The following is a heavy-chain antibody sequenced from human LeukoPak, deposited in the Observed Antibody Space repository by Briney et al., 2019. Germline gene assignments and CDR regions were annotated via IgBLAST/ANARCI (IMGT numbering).Heavy chain of an antibody. CDR2: IYYSGST. J-gene: IGHJ5*02. V-gene: IGHV4-30-4*01. D-gene: IGHD2-15*01. Sequence: PSQTLSLTRTVSGGSISSGDYYWSWIRQPPGKGLEWIGYIYYSGSTYYNPSLKSRVTISVDTSKDQFSLKLSSVTAADTAVYYCARADCSGGSCYGDSNWFDPWGQGTLVTVSS. CDR3: ARADCSGGSCYGDSNWFDP. CDR1: GGSISSGDYY.